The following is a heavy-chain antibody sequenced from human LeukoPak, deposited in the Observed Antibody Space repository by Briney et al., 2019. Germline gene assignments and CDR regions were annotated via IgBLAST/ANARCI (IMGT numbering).Heavy chain of an antibody. V-gene: IGHV4-4*02. J-gene: IGHJ4*02. D-gene: IGHD3-3*01. Sequence: SGTLSLICGVSGGSISSTNWWTWIRQPPGKGLEWIGEVHLDGRTNYNPSLESRLTMSVDLSENHISLKLTSATAADTAVYYCAREGGFYRPLDYLGQGTLVTVSS. CDR2: VHLDGRT. CDR1: GGSISSTNW. CDR3: AREGGFYRPLDY.